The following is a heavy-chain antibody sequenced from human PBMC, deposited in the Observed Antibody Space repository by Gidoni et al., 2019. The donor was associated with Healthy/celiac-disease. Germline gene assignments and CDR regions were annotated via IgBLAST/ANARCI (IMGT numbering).Heavy chain of an antibody. CDR2: IKPSGGST. D-gene: IGHD3-10*01. J-gene: IGHJ6*02. V-gene: IGHV1-46*01. CDR1: GYTFTSSY. CDR3: ARTYYYGSGSRPYYYYGMDV. Sequence: QVQLVQSGAEVKKPGASVKVSCKASGYTFTSSYMQWVRQAPGQGLQWKGIIKPSGGSTSYAQKFQGRVTMTRDTSTSTVYMELSSLRSEDTAVYYCARTYYYGSGSRPYYYYGMDVWGQGTTVTVSS.